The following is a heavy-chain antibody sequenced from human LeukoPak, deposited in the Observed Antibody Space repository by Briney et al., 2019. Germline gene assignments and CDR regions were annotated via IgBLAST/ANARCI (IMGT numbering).Heavy chain of an antibody. Sequence: GGSLRLSCVASGFTFSQKWMHWVRQAPGKGLEWVSCIKADGVTSYADSVKGRFTGSRDNARSTVWLEMNSLRVEDTAVYYCGRSAGYCESGACHDVLDPWGQGTVVTVSS. V-gene: IGHV3-74*01. J-gene: IGHJ5*02. CDR2: IKADGVT. CDR3: GRSAGYCESGACHDVLDP. D-gene: IGHD2-15*01. CDR1: GFTFSQKW.